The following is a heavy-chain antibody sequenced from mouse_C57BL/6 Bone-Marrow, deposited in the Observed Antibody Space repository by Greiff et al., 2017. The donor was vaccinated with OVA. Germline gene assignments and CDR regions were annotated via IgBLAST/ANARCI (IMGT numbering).Heavy chain of an antibody. J-gene: IGHJ2*01. D-gene: IGHD4-1*01. CDR2: IDPSDSYT. Sequence: VQLQQPGAELVMPGASVKLSCKASGYTFTSYWMHWVKQRPGQGLEWIGEIDPSDSYTNYTQKFKGKSTLTVDKSSSTAYMQLSSLTSEDSAVYYCARRWDEDYWGQGTTLTVSS. CDR1: GYTFTSYW. CDR3: ARRWDEDY. V-gene: IGHV1-69*01.